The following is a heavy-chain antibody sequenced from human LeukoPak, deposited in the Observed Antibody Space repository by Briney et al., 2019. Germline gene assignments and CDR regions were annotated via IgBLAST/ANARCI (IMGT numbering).Heavy chain of an antibody. V-gene: IGHV3-73*01. CDR1: GFTFSGSA. CDR3: TRGGYCYGFNWFDP. Sequence: GGSLRLSCAASGFTFSGSAMHWVRQASGKGLEWVGRIRSKANSYATAYAASVKGRFTISRDDSKNTAYLQMNSLKTEDTAVYYCTRGGYCYGFNWFDPWGQGTLVTVSS. J-gene: IGHJ5*02. D-gene: IGHD5-18*01. CDR2: IRSKANSYAT.